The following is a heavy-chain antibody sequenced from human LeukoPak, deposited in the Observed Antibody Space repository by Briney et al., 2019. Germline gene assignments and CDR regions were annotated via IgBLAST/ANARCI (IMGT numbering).Heavy chain of an antibody. V-gene: IGHV3-30*01. J-gene: IGHJ4*02. D-gene: IGHD2-21*02. CDR2: ISYDGGNK. CDR1: GFTFSSYA. Sequence: PGRSLRLSCAASGFTFSSYAMHWVRQAPGKGLEWVAVISYDGGNKYYADSVKGRFTISRDNSKNTLYLQMNSLRAEDTAVYYCARACGGDCYAFDYWGQGTLVTVSS. CDR3: ARACGGDCYAFDY.